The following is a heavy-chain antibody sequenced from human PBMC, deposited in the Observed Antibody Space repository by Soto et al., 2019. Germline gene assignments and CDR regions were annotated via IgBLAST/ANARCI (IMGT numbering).Heavy chain of an antibody. CDR2: IYHSGAT. V-gene: IGHV4-4*02. CDR1: GDSITNSNW. CDR3: ARGLGTGTDY. Sequence: QVQLQESGPGLVKPSGTLSLTCAVSGDSITNSNWWSWVRQAPGKGLEWIGEIYHSGATTYNPSLKSRVTISVDPSNNHFSLKLTSVPAADTAVYFCARGLGTGTDYWGQGTLVTVAS. D-gene: IGHD1-1*01. J-gene: IGHJ4*02.